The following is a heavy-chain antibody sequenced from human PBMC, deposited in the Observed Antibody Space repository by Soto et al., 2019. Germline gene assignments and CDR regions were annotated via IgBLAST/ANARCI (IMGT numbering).Heavy chain of an antibody. CDR3: VRDGTKTLRAWFDT. V-gene: IGHV4-4*07. CDR2: ISATGTT. D-gene: IGHD1-1*01. Sequence: QVQLQESGPGLVKPSETLSLTCTVSGASISGFYWSWIRKSAGKGLEWIGRISATGTTDYNPSLKSRVMMSVDTSRKQFALKLRSVTAADTSVYYCVRDGTKTLRAWFDTLGQGISVTVSS. J-gene: IGHJ5*02. CDR1: GASISGFY.